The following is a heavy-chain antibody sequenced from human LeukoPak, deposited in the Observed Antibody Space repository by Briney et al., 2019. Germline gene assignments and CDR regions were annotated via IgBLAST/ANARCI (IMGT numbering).Heavy chain of an antibody. CDR1: GGSMSGYY. V-gene: IGHV4-4*07. Sequence: SETLSLTCTVSGGSMSGYYWSWIRQPAGMGLEWIGRIFSSGSTNYNPSLKGRVTKAVDTSKNQFSLNLNSVIAADTAMYYCARGINIGDSRFFDPWGQGILVTVSS. CDR3: ARGINIGDSRFFDP. D-gene: IGHD6-13*01. CDR2: IFSSGST. J-gene: IGHJ5*02.